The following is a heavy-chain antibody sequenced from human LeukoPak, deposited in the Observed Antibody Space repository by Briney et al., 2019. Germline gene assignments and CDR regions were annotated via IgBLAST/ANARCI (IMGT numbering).Heavy chain of an antibody. CDR1: GGTFSSYA. V-gene: IGHV1-69*05. CDR2: IIPIFGTA. J-gene: IGHJ4*02. D-gene: IGHD5-18*01. CDR3: ASTQGGYSSYFDY. Sequence: ASVKVSCTASGGTFSSYAISWVRQAPGQGLEWMGGIIPIFGTANYAQKFQGRVTITTDESTSTAYMELSSLRSEDTAVYYCASTQGGYSSYFDYWGQGTLVTVSS.